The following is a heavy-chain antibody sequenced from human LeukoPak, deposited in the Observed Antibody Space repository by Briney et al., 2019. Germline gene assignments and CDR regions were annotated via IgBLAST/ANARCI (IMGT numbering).Heavy chain of an antibody. D-gene: IGHD1-7*01. Sequence: SVKVSCKASGGTFSSYDISWVRQAPGQGLEWMGGIIPIFGTANYAQKFQGRVAITTDESTSTAYMELSSLRSKDTAVYYCARGGNWNYEIDYWGQGTLVTVSS. J-gene: IGHJ4*02. CDR1: GGTFSSYD. V-gene: IGHV1-69*05. CDR2: IIPIFGTA. CDR3: ARGGNWNYEIDY.